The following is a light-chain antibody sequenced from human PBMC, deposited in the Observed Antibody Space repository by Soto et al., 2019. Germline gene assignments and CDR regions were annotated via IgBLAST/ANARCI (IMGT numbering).Light chain of an antibody. CDR3: QQYNNWPPVT. CDR2: GAS. Sequence: ERVMTQSPATLSVSPGERATLSCRASQSVSSNLAWYQQKPGQAPRLLIYGASTRATGIPARFSGSGSGTEFTLTISSLQSEDFAVYYCQQYNNWPPVTFGPGTKVDIK. CDR1: QSVSSN. J-gene: IGKJ3*01. V-gene: IGKV3-15*01.